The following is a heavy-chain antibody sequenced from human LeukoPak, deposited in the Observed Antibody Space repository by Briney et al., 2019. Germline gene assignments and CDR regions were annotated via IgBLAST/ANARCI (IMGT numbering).Heavy chain of an antibody. Sequence: SETLSLTCTVSGGSISSGSYYWSWIRQPAGKGLEWIGRIYTSGSTNYNPSLKSRVTISVDTSKNQFSLKLSSVTAADTAVYYCARERGAAAGTGWYNWFDPWGQGTLVTVSS. V-gene: IGHV4-61*02. D-gene: IGHD6-13*01. J-gene: IGHJ5*02. CDR3: ARERGAAAGTGWYNWFDP. CDR2: IYTSGST. CDR1: GGSISSGSYY.